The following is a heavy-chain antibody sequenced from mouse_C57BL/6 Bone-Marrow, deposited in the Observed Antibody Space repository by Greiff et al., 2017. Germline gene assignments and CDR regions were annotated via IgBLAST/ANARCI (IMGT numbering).Heavy chain of an antibody. CDR2: IYPGDGDT. J-gene: IGHJ2*01. CDR1: GYAFSSYW. V-gene: IGHV1-80*01. D-gene: IGHD4-1*01. CDR3: ARGPLGRGDY. Sequence: QVQLKESGAELVKPGASVKISCKASGYAFSSYWMNWVKQRPGKGLEWIGQIYPGDGDTNYNGKFKGKATLTADKSSSTAYMQLSSLTSEDSAVYFCARGPLGRGDYWGQGTTLTVSS.